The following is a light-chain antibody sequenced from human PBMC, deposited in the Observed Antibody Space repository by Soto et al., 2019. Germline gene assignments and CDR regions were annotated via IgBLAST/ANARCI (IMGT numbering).Light chain of an antibody. Sequence: EIVLTQSPGTLSLSPGERATLSCRASQSVSSSYLAWYQQKPGQSPRLLIYGASNRATGIPDRFSDVWSGTDSTVTISRLEPEDFPVYHGTQYDTSPPLTSGGGTQVDI. CDR1: QSVSSSY. CDR2: GAS. J-gene: IGKJ4*01. CDR3: TQYDTSPPLT. V-gene: IGKV3-20*01.